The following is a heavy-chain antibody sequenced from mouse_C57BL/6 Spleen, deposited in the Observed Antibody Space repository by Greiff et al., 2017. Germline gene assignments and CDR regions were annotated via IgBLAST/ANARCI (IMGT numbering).Heavy chain of an antibody. J-gene: IGHJ3*01. D-gene: IGHD1-1*01. Sequence: QVQLQQSGPELVKPGASVKISCKASGYAFSSSWMNWVKQRPGTGLEWIGRIYPGDGDTNYNGKFKGKATLTADKSSSTAYMQLSSLTSEDSAVYFCARSDYYCSIFAYWGQGTLVTVSA. V-gene: IGHV1-82*01. CDR3: ARSDYYCSIFAY. CDR1: GYAFSSSW. CDR2: IYPGDGDT.